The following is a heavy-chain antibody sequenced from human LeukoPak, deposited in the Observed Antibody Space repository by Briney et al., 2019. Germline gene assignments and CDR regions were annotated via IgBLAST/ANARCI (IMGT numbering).Heavy chain of an antibody. D-gene: IGHD4-23*01. Sequence: SETLSLTCTVSGGSISSSSYYWGWIRQPPGKGLEWIGSIYYSGSTYYNPSLKSRVTISVDTSKNQFSLKLSSVTAADTAVYYCARDSHGGNSYFGYWGQGTLVTVSS. V-gene: IGHV4-39*07. CDR2: IYYSGST. CDR1: GGSISSSSYY. J-gene: IGHJ4*02. CDR3: ARDSHGGNSYFGY.